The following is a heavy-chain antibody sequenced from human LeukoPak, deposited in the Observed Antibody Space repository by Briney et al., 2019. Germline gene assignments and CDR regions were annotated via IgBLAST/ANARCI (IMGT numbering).Heavy chain of an antibody. CDR2: ISSSGGST. V-gene: IGHV3-23*01. Sequence: GGSLRLSCAASGFTFSSYAMSWVRQAPGKGLEWVSAISSSGGSTYSYADSVRGRFTISRDSSKNTVYVQMHSLRPEDTAVYYCARHFNWGFDYWGQGTLVTVSS. CDR3: ARHFNWGFDY. D-gene: IGHD7-27*01. CDR1: GFTFSSYA. J-gene: IGHJ4*02.